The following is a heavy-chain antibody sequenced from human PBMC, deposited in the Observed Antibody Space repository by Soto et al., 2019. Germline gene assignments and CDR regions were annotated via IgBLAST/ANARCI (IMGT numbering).Heavy chain of an antibody. CDR1: GFNVSSNY. J-gene: IGHJ3*02. CDR2: FYSGGRT. Sequence: GSLRLSCAASGFNVSSNYMTWVRQAPGKGLEWVSVFYSGGRTYYADSVKGRFTISRDNSKNTLYLQMNSLRAEDTAVYYCARDKTSYYDVSGIFDIWGQGTMVTVSS. V-gene: IGHV3-53*01. CDR3: ARDKTSYYDVSGIFDI. D-gene: IGHD3-22*01.